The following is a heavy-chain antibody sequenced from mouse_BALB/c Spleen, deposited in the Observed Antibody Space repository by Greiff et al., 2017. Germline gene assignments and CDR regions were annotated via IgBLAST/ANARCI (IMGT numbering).Heavy chain of an antibody. CDR3: ARDGAY. J-gene: IGHJ3*01. CDR1: GFTFSSYG. Sequence: EVKLVESGGGLVQPGGSLKLSCAASGFTFSSYGMSWVRQTPDKRLEWVATISDGGSYTYYPDSVKGRFTISRDNAKNNLYLQMSSLKSEDTAMYYCARDGAYWGQGTLVTVSA. CDR2: ISDGGSYT. D-gene: IGHD2-3*01. V-gene: IGHV5-6*03.